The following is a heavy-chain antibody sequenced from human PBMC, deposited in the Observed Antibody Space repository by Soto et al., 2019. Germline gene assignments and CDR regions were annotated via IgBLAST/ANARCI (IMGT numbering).Heavy chain of an antibody. J-gene: IGHJ3*02. CDR3: AKDIEAGIVVVVAAMWYAFDI. CDR2: ISWNSGSI. V-gene: IGHV3-9*01. CDR1: GFTFDDYA. Sequence: GGSLRLSCAASGFTFDDYAMHWVRQAPGKGLEWVSGISWNSGSIGYADSVKGRFTISRDNAKNSLYLQMNSLRAEDTALYYCAKDIEAGIVVVVAAMWYAFDIWGQGTMVTVSS. D-gene: IGHD2-15*01.